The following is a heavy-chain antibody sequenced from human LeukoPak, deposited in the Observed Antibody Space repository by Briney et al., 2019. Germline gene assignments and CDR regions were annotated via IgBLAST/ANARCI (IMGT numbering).Heavy chain of an antibody. CDR2: ISWNSGSI. CDR1: GFTFDDYA. V-gene: IGHV3-9*01. J-gene: IGHJ4*02. CDR3: ATWTSDFDY. Sequence: GGSLRLSCAASGFTFDDYAMHWVRQAPGKGLEWVSGISWNSGSIGYADSVKGRFTISRDNAKNSLYLQMNSLRAEDTAVYYCATWTSDFDYWGQGTLVTVSS.